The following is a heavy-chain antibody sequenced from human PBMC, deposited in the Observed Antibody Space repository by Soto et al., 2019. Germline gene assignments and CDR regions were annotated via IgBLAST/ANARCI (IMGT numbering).Heavy chain of an antibody. CDR3: ARAGSIVATIRAFDI. D-gene: IGHD5-12*01. CDR1: GGSFSGYY. CDR2: INHSGST. Sequence: SSETLSLTCAVYGGSFSGYYWSWIRQPPGKGLEWIGEINHSGSTNYNPSLKSRVTISVDTSKNQFSLKLSSVTAADTAVYYCARAGSIVATIRAFDIWGQGTMVTVSS. J-gene: IGHJ3*02. V-gene: IGHV4-34*01.